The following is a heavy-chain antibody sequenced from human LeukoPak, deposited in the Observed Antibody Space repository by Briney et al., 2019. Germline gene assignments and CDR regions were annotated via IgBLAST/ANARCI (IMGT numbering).Heavy chain of an antibody. J-gene: IGHJ4*02. CDR1: GFTFSSYW. CDR2: INRDGTST. CDR3: ARPSGSLNLDY. V-gene: IGHV3-74*01. Sequence: GGSLRLSCAASGFTFSSYWMHWVRQAPGKGLVWVSHINRDGTSTSYADSVKGRFTISRDNAKNTLCLQMNTLRAEDAAVYYCARPSGSLNLDYWGQGTLVTVSS. D-gene: IGHD1-26*01.